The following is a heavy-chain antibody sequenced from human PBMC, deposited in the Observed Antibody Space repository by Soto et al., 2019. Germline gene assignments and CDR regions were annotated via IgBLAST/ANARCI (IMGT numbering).Heavy chain of an antibody. CDR2: ISYDGNNK. Sequence: QVQLVESGGGVVQSGRSLRLSCAASGFTFSGYAMYWVRQAPGKGLECVASISYDGNNKYYAASVKGRFTISRDNSKDTLYMQMESLRDEDTAVYYCARAGHAVVRGIKTNWFDPWGQGILVTVSS. CDR1: GFTFSGYA. D-gene: IGHD3-10*01. CDR3: ARAGHAVVRGIKTNWFDP. J-gene: IGHJ5*02. V-gene: IGHV3-30*01.